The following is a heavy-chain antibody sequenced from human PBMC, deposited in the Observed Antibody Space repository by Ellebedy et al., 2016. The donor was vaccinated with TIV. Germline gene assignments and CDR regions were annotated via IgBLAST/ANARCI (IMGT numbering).Heavy chain of an antibody. CDR3: ARGGLAAAGIDF. Sequence: GESLKISXAVSGFTFRSYGMHWVRQAPGKGLEWVAIIWYDGSNKYYADSVKGRFTISRDNSKNTLYLQMNNLRAEDTAVYYCARGGLAAAGIDFWGQGALVTVSS. CDR1: GFTFRSYG. J-gene: IGHJ4*02. D-gene: IGHD6-13*01. CDR2: IWYDGSNK. V-gene: IGHV3-33*01.